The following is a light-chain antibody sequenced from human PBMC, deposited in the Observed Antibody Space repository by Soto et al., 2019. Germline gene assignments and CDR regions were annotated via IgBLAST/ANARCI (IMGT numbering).Light chain of an antibody. J-gene: IGKJ3*01. V-gene: IGKV3-11*01. Sequence: EIVLTQSPATLSLSPGERATLSCRASQSVSSYLAWYQQKPGQAPRLLIYDASNRATGIPARFSGSGSGTDFTLTISSLEPEDVAVYYCQQRSNWPPFTFGPGTKVYIK. CDR3: QQRSNWPPFT. CDR1: QSVSSY. CDR2: DAS.